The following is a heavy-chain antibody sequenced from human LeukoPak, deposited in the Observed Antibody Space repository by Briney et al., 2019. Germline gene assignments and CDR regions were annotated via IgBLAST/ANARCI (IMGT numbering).Heavy chain of an antibody. V-gene: IGHV4-34*01. J-gene: IGHJ4*02. CDR1: GGSFSGYY. Sequence: PSETLSLTCAVYGGSFSGYYWSWIRQPPGKGLEWIGEINHSGSTNYNPSLKSRVTISVDTSKNQFSLKLSSVTAADTAVYYCARAGSGSSNFDYWGQGTLVTVSS. CDR2: INHSGST. D-gene: IGHD1-26*01. CDR3: ARAGSGSSNFDY.